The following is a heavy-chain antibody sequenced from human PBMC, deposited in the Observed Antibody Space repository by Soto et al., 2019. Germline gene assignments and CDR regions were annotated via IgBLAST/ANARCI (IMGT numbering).Heavy chain of an antibody. CDR2: ISYDGSNK. D-gene: IGHD2-2*01. CDR1: GFTFSSYG. J-gene: IGHJ4*02. V-gene: IGHV3-30*18. CDR3: AKDRTWDVVVPAAPGDY. Sequence: GESLKISCAASGFTFSSYGMHWVRQAPGKGLEWVAVISYDGSNKYYADSVKGRFTISRDNSKNTLYLQMNSLRAEDTAVYYCAKDRTWDVVVPAAPGDYWGQGTLVTVSS.